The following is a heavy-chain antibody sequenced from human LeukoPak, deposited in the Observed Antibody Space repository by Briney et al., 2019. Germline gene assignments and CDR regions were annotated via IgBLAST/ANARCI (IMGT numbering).Heavy chain of an antibody. CDR1: GFTFSNYA. Sequence: GGSLRLSCAASGFTFSNYAMTWVRQAPGKGLEWVSTISGSDGTTFYADSVKGRFSISRDNSANTLYLQMNSLRAEDTAVYYCAKYDCATMILVVISHNAFDVWGQGTTVTVSS. V-gene: IGHV3-23*01. CDR3: AKYDCATMILVVISHNAFDV. CDR2: ISGSDGTT. J-gene: IGHJ3*01. D-gene: IGHD3-22*01.